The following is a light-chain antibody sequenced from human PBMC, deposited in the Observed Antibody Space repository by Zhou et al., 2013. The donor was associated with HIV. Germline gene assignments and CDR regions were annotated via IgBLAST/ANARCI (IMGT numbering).Light chain of an antibody. V-gene: IGKV1-5*03. CDR2: KAS. CDR3: QQYASYPLT. CDR1: QSISTW. Sequence: DIQMTQSPSTLSASVGDRVTITCRASQSISTWLAWYQQKPGRAPKFLIYKASNLQSGVPSRFSGSGSGTEFTLTISSLQPDDFAIYYCQQYASYPLTFGGGTRVEIK. J-gene: IGKJ4*01.